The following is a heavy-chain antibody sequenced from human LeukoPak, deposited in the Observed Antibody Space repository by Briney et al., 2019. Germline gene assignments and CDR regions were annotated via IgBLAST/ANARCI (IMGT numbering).Heavy chain of an antibody. D-gene: IGHD3-10*01. CDR1: GFSLSTSGVG. CDR3: ARSPDYYGSGLFDP. Sequence: SGPTLVKPTQTLTLTCTFSGFSLSTSGVGVGWIRQPPGKALEWLALTYWDDDKRYSPSLKSRLTITKDTSKNQVVLTMTNMDPVDTATYYCARSPDYYGSGLFDPWGQGTLVTVSS. V-gene: IGHV2-5*02. CDR2: TYWDDDK. J-gene: IGHJ5*02.